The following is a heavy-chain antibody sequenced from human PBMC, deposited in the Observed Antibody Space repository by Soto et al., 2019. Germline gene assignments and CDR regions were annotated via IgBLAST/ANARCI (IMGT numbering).Heavy chain of an antibody. CDR2: IIPIFGTA. CDR1: GGTFSSYA. V-gene: IGHV1-69*12. CDR3: AGHHPTHYDYGMDV. J-gene: IGHJ6*02. Sequence: QVQLVQSGAEVKKPGSSVKVSCKASGGTFSSYAISWVRQAPGQGLEWMGGIIPIFGTANYAQKFQGRVTITADESTSTAYTELSSLRSEDTAVYYCAGHHPTHYDYGMDVWGQGATVTVAS.